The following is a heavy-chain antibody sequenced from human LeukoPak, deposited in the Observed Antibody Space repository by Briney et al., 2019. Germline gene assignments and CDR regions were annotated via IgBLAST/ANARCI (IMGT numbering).Heavy chain of an antibody. Sequence: GESLKISCKGLEYTFSSYWIGWVRQMPGKGLEWMGMVFPGDSDTRYSPSFRGQVTISADESINTAYLQWSSLKASDTAIYYCARHSGPIDYWGQGTLVTVSS. CDR2: VFPGDSDT. D-gene: IGHD1-26*01. J-gene: IGHJ4*02. CDR1: EYTFSSYW. V-gene: IGHV5-51*01. CDR3: ARHSGPIDY.